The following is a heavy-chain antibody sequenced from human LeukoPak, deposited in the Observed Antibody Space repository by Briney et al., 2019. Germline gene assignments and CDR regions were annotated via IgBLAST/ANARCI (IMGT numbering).Heavy chain of an antibody. D-gene: IGHD4-17*01. CDR1: GFTFINYC. Sequence: GGSLRLSCAASGFTFINYCMSGVRQAPGKGLVWVSRINSDGSSTSYADSVKGRFTISRDNAKNTLYLQMNSLRAEDTAVYYCARFGDYGDWGQGTLVTVSS. CDR2: INSDGSST. CDR3: ARFGDYGD. J-gene: IGHJ4*02. V-gene: IGHV3-74*01.